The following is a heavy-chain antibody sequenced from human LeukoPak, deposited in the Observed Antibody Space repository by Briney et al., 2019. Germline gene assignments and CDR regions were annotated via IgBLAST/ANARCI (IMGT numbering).Heavy chain of an antibody. D-gene: IGHD3-3*01. J-gene: IGHJ4*02. V-gene: IGHV1-46*01. CDR3: AGSRLRFLQWDF. CDR2: VDPSVAAP. CDR1: ADAFTLTC. Sequence: AAVKISCTASADAFTLTCFHLVRLTPRHGLLHLGIVDPSVAAPTFAQRFQGRVTMTRDTSTRTIYMELRSLQPDDTAVYYCAGSRLRFLQWDFWGQGTVVTVSS.